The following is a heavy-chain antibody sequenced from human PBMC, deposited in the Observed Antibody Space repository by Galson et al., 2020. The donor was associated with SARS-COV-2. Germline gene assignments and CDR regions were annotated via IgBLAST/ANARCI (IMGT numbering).Heavy chain of an antibody. D-gene: IGHD3-10*01. Sequence: ASVKVSCKASGYTFSGNFIHWVRQAPGQGLEWVGYIHPKTGATTYAQKFQGSVTLTSDTSISTVYMELNRLTSGDTAVYVCSRGKADGSGKYFLGYDYWGQGTLVTVSS. V-gene: IGHV1-2*04. CDR2: IHPKTGAT. CDR3: SRGKADGSGKYFLGYDY. CDR1: GYTFSGNF. J-gene: IGHJ4*02.